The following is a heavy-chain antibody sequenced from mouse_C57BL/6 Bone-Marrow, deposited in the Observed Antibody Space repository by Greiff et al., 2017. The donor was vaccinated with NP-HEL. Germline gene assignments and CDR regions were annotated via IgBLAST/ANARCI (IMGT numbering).Heavy chain of an antibody. Sequence: EVQLQQSGPELVKPGASVKISCKASGYTFTDYYMNWVKQSHGKSLEWIGDIYPNNGGTSSNQKFKGKATLTVDKSSSTGYMELRSLTSEYSAVYYCARSEDYGRRIFAYWGQGTLVTVSA. CDR2: IYPNNGGT. D-gene: IGHD1-1*01. CDR1: GYTFTDYY. J-gene: IGHJ3*01. V-gene: IGHV1-26*01. CDR3: ARSEDYGRRIFAY.